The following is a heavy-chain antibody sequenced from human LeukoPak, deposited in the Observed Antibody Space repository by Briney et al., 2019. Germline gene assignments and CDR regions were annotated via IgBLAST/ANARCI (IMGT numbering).Heavy chain of an antibody. CDR1: XXXXXXYX. D-gene: IGHD3-16*01. CDR2: IGTAGDT. V-gene: IGHV3-13*01. J-gene: IGHJ6*02. Sequence: GGSXRXXXXXSXXXXXXYXXHWVRXATGKGLEWVSAIGTAGDTYYPGSVKGRFTISRENAKNSLYLQMNSLRAGDTAVYYCARAYAGFDYYYYGMDVWGQGTTVTVSS. CDR3: ARAYAGFDYYYYGMDV.